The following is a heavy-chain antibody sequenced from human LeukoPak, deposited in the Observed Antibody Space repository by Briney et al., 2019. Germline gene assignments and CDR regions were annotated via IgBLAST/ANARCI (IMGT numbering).Heavy chain of an antibody. D-gene: IGHD1-20*01. V-gene: IGHV3-7*01. CDR2: IKPDGSEK. CDR1: GFPFSSHA. Sequence: GGSLRLSCAASGFPFSSHAMTWVRQPPGKGLEWVANIKPDGSEKYYVDSVKGRFTISRDNAKNSLYFQMNSLRADDTAVYYCASGGYNWNRLDYWGQGTLVAVSS. J-gene: IGHJ4*02. CDR3: ASGGYNWNRLDY.